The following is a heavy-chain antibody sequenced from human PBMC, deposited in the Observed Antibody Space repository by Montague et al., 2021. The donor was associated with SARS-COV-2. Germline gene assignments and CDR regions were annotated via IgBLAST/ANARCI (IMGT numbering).Heavy chain of an antibody. Sequence: SVKVSCKVSGYTLTELSMHWVRQAPGKGLEWMGGFDPEDGETIYAQKFQGRVTMTEDTSTDTAYMELSSLRFEDTAVYYCATTRDVVTARGYMDVWGKGTTVTVSS. CDR3: ATTRDVVTARGYMDV. V-gene: IGHV1-24*01. D-gene: IGHD5-18*01. J-gene: IGHJ6*03. CDR2: FDPEDGET. CDR1: GYTLTELS.